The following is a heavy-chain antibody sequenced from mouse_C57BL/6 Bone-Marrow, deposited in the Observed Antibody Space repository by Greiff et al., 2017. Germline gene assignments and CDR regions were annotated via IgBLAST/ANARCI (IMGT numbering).Heavy chain of an antibody. CDR3: AGPNWAFAY. Sequence: EVQVVESGGDLVKPGGSLKLSCAASGFTFSSYGMSWVRPTPDKRLEWVATISSGGSYTYYPDSVKGRFTISRDNAKNTLYLQMSSLKSEDTAMYYCAGPNWAFAYWGQGTLVTVSA. J-gene: IGHJ3*01. CDR1: GFTFSSYG. D-gene: IGHD4-1*01. V-gene: IGHV5-6*01. CDR2: ISSGGSYT.